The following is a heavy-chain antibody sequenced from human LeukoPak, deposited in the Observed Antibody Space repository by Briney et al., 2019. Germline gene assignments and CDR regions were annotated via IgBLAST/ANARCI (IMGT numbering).Heavy chain of an antibody. J-gene: IGHJ4*02. V-gene: IGHV4-39*01. Sequence: PSETLSLTCTVSGGSISSSSYYWGWIRQPPGKGLEWIGSIYYSGSTYYNPSLKSRVTISVDTSKNQFSLKLSSVTAADTAVYYCARRGIVVVPAAPYFDYWGRGTLVTVSS. CDR1: GGSISSSSYY. CDR3: ARRGIVVVPAAPYFDY. CDR2: IYYSGST. D-gene: IGHD2-2*01.